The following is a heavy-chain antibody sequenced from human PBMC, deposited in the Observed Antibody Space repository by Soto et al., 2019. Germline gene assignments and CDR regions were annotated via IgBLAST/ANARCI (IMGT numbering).Heavy chain of an antibody. CDR1: GGTFSSYA. Sequence: SVKVSCKASGGTFSSYAISWVRQAPGQGLEWMGGIIPIFGTANYAQKFQGGVTITADKSTSTAYMELSSLRSEDTAVYYCARVPQGYSYGSPKNYYFDYWGQGTLVTVSS. CDR3: ARVPQGYSYGSPKNYYFDY. V-gene: IGHV1-69*06. J-gene: IGHJ4*02. CDR2: IIPIFGTA. D-gene: IGHD5-18*01.